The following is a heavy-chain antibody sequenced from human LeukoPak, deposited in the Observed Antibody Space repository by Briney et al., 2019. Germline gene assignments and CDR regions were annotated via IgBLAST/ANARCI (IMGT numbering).Heavy chain of an antibody. J-gene: IGHJ4*02. V-gene: IGHV3-48*03. CDR1: GFSFSDYE. CDR3: AKDEGDSGYSGYDSRPSFDY. D-gene: IGHD5-12*01. CDR2: INRSGSTI. Sequence: PGGSVRLSCAASGFSFSDYEMNWVRQAPGKGLEWVSYINRSGSTIYYADSVKGRFTISRDDAENSLYLQMNSLRAEDTAVYYCAKDEGDSGYSGYDSRPSFDYWGQGTLVTVSS.